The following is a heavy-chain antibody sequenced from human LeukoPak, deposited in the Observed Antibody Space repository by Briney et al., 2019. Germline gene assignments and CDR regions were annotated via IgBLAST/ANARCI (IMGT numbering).Heavy chain of an antibody. V-gene: IGHV3-53*05. J-gene: IGHJ4*02. CDR3: AKEERGNSGYPLDY. CDR1: GFTVSSNY. D-gene: IGHD3-22*01. CDR2: IYSGGST. Sequence: PGGSLRLSCAASGFTVSSNYMSWVRQAPGKGLEWVSVIYSGGSTYYADSVKGRFTISRDNSKNTLYLQMNSLRAEDTAIYYCAKEERGNSGYPLDYWGQGTLVTVSS.